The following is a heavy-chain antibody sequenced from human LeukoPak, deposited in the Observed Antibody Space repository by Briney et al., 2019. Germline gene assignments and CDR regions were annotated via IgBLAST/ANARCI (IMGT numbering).Heavy chain of an antibody. D-gene: IGHD3-10*01. CDR3: ARLRDYGSGTYYNDY. V-gene: IGHV4-59*08. J-gene: IGHJ4*02. Sequence: SETLSLTCSVSGRSMSNYYWTWMRQPPGKGLEWVGYTYYSGSPNYNPSLKSRVTISVDTSKNQFSLKLSSVTAADTAVYYCARLRDYGSGTYYNDYWGQGTLVTVSS. CDR1: GRSMSNYY. CDR2: TYYSGSP.